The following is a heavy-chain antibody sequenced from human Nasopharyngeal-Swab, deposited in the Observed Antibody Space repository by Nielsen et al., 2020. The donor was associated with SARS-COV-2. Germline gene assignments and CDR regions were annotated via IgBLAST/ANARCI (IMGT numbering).Heavy chain of an antibody. D-gene: IGHD3-10*01. CDR3: ARDRITMVRGVYLDY. J-gene: IGHJ4*02. V-gene: IGHV4-59*01. CDR2: IYYSGST. CDR1: GGSISSYY. Sequence: SETLSLTCTVSGGSISSYYWSWIRQPPGKGLEWIGYIYYSGSTNYNPSLKSRVTISVDTSKNQFSLKLSSVTAADTAVYYCARDRITMVRGVYLDYWGQGTLVTVSS.